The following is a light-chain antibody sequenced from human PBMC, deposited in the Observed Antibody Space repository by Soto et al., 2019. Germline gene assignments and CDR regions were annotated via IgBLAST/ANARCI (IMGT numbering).Light chain of an antibody. Sequence: DIQMTQSPSSLSASVGDRVTITCQASQDISNYLNWYQKKPGKAPKLLIYDASNLETGVPSRFSGSGSGTDFTFTISSLQTEDIATYYCQQYDNLFTFGPGTKVDIK. CDR3: QQYDNLFT. CDR2: DAS. CDR1: QDISNY. J-gene: IGKJ3*01. V-gene: IGKV1-33*01.